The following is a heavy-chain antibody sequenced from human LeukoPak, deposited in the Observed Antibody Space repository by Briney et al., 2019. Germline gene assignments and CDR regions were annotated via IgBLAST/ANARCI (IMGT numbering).Heavy chain of an antibody. CDR3: ARQFLSSSWYDY. D-gene: IGHD6-13*01. J-gene: IGHJ4*02. CDR1: GFTFSSYG. CDR2: ISYDGSNK. Sequence: GGSLRLSCAASGFTFSSYGMHWVRQAPGKGLEWVAVISYDGSNKYYADSVKGRFTISRDNSKNTLYLQMNSLRAEDTAVYYCARQFLSSSWYDYWGQGTLVTVSS. V-gene: IGHV3-30*03.